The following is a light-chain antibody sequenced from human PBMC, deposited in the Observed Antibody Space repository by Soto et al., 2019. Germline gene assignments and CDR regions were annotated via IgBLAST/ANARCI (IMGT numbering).Light chain of an antibody. J-gene: IGKJ1*01. CDR1: QSILDSSNNKNS. CDR3: QQYNNWPPWT. V-gene: IGKV4-1*01. Sequence: DIVMTQSPDSLAMSLGERATINCKSSQSILDSSNNKNSLAWFQQKAGQPPKLLFYWASTRESGVPDRFSGSGSGTDFALTISSLQAEDVAVYYCQQYNNWPPWTFGQGTKVDIK. CDR2: WAS.